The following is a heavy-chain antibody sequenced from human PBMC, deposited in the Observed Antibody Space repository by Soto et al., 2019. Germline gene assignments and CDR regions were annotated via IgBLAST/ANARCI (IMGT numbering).Heavy chain of an antibody. V-gene: IGHV3-23*01. J-gene: IGHJ4*02. D-gene: IGHD3-3*01. CDR1: GFTFSGYA. Sequence: GGSLRLSCAASGFTFSGYAMSWVRQAPGKGLECVSTITGTGGTTKYADSVTGRFIISRDRSTKTVYLQMDSLRAEDTAVYYCAREAYDFGPYFDYWGQGTLVTVSS. CDR3: AREAYDFGPYFDY. CDR2: ITGTGGTT.